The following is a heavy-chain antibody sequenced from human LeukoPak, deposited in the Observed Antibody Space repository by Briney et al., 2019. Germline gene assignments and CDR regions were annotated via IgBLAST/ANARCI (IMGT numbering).Heavy chain of an antibody. D-gene: IGHD2-2*01. Sequence: GGSLRLSCAASGFTFSRHSMNWVRQAPGKGLEWVSSISTSSSYIYYGDSVKGRFTISRDNAKNSLYLQMNSLGAEDTAVYYCARVQRKYQLPRLNDYDYMDVWGKGTTVTISS. J-gene: IGHJ6*03. CDR1: GFTFSRHS. CDR3: ARVQRKYQLPRLNDYDYMDV. CDR2: ISTSSSYI. V-gene: IGHV3-21*01.